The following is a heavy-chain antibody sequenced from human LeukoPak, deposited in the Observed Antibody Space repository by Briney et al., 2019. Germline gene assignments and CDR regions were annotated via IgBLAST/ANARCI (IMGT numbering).Heavy chain of an antibody. CDR1: GFTFSDHY. Sequence: AGGSLRLSCAASGFTFSDHYMSWVRQAPGKGLEWVSDISGSGDFTYYADSGKGRFTSSRDKSKNTLYLQMNRLRAKDTDVYYCEKDGARDGYDYPDYWGQGTLVTVSS. V-gene: IGHV3-23*01. J-gene: IGHJ4*02. CDR2: ISGSGDFT. D-gene: IGHD5-24*01. CDR3: EKDGARDGYDYPDY.